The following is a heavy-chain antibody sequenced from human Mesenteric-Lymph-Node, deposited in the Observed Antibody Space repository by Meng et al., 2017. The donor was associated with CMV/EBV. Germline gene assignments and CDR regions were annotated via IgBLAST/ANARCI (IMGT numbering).Heavy chain of an antibody. D-gene: IGHD2-15*01. J-gene: IGHJ4*02. CDR2: IYTTGST. Sequence: QVHLEDSGQGLVNPAQTLSQPFLFHGASISSGINYWSWIRQPAGKGLEWIGRIYTTGSTSYNPSLKSRVTISVDTSKNQFSLTFRSVTAADTAMYYCARASCSGGTCYDPVFYFDYWGRGTLVTVSS. CDR1: GASISSGINY. V-gene: IGHV4-61*02. CDR3: ARASCSGGTCYDPVFYFDY.